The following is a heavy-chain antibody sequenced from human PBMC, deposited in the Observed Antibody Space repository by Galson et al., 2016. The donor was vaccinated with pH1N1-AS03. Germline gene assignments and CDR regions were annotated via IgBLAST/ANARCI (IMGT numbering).Heavy chain of an antibody. D-gene: IGHD3-10*01. Sequence: SLRLSCAASGFIFRNVWMTWVRQAPGKRLEWFGHIKSEGGGGGSSEHAAPVKGRFTISRDDSENTLHLQMNSLKSEDTGVYYCTTAHGSGPGEFDYWGHGTLVTVSS. J-gene: IGHJ4*01. V-gene: IGHV3-15*01. CDR2: IKSEGGGGGSS. CDR1: GFIFRNVW. CDR3: TTAHGSGPGEFDY.